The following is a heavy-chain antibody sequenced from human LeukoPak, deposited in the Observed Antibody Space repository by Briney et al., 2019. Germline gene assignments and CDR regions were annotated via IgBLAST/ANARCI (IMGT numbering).Heavy chain of an antibody. J-gene: IGHJ4*02. Sequence: PGGSLRLSCAASGFTFSNYSMNWVRQAPGKGLEWVSSISSSSSYIYYADSVKGRFTISRDNAKNSLYLQMNSLRAEDTAVYYCARDLGYDYVWGSYRHTPSDYWGQGTLVTVSS. CDR2: ISSSSSYI. CDR1: GFTFSNYS. CDR3: ARDLGYDYVWGSYRHTPSDY. D-gene: IGHD3-16*02. V-gene: IGHV3-21*01.